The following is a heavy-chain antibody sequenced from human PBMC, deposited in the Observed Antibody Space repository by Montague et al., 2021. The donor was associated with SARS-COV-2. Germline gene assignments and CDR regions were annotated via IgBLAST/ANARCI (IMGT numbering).Heavy chain of an antibody. Sequence: SETLSLTCTVSGGSVSSSSYYWGWIRQPPGKGLERLGSIYYTGSTYYTLSLQSSVTISVDTSKNKFSLKLSSVTAADTAVYYCARHITGSGNAFDIWGQGTMVTVSS. CDR3: ARHITGSGNAFDI. D-gene: IGHD3-10*01. J-gene: IGHJ3*02. CDR2: IYYTGST. CDR1: GGSVSSSSYY. V-gene: IGHV4-39*01.